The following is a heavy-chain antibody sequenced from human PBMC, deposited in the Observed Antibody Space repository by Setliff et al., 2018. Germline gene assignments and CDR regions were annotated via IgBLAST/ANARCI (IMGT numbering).Heavy chain of an antibody. CDR1: GFTFSNHG. CDR3: AKELIEVMMTGLEF. V-gene: IGHV3-30*02. Sequence: SGGSLRLSCAASGFTFSNHGMHWVRQAPGKGLEWVAFIRHDGNNKYYKDSVRGRFTISRDNSKNTVYLQMNNLRPEDTAVYYCAKELIEVMMTGLEFWGQGTMVTVSS. J-gene: IGHJ4*02. D-gene: IGHD3-22*01. CDR2: IRHDGNNK.